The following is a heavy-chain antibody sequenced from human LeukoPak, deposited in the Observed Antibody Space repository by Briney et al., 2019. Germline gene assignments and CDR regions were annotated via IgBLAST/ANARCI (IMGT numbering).Heavy chain of an antibody. CDR2: INPNSGGT. D-gene: IGHD2-15*01. Sequence: ASVKVSCKASGYTFTGYYMHWVRQAPGQGLEWMGWINPNSGGTNYAQKFQGWVTTTRDTSISTAYMELSRLRSDDTAVYYCARGVGSDPGAFDIWGQGTMVTVSS. V-gene: IGHV1-2*04. CDR3: ARGVGSDPGAFDI. CDR1: GYTFTGYY. J-gene: IGHJ3*02.